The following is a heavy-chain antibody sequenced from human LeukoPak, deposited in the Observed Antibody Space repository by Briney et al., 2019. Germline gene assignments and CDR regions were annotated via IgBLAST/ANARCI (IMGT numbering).Heavy chain of an antibody. J-gene: IGHJ3*02. CDR1: GYTFTTYG. D-gene: IGHD6-6*01. CDR3: ARDPPGQLVSAFDI. Sequence: ASVKVSCKASGYTFTTYGISWVRQGPGQGLEWMGWISAYNGNTKNAQKFQGRVTLTTDTSTSTAYIELRTLRYADTTLYYCARDPPGQLVSAFDIWGQGTMVTVSS. V-gene: IGHV1-18*01. CDR2: ISAYNGNT.